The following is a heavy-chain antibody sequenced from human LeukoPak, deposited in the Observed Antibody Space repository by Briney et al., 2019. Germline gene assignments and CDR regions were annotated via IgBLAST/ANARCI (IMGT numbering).Heavy chain of an antibody. CDR3: ARAGGWGYSSSPGYYFDY. Sequence: GGSLRLSCAASGFTFSSYGMSWVRQAPGKGLEWVSAISGSGGSTYYADSVKGRFTISRDNSKNTLYLQMNSLRAEDTAVYYCARAGGWGYSSSPGYYFDYWGQGTLVTVSS. J-gene: IGHJ4*02. CDR2: ISGSGGST. D-gene: IGHD6-6*01. CDR1: GFTFSSYG. V-gene: IGHV3-23*01.